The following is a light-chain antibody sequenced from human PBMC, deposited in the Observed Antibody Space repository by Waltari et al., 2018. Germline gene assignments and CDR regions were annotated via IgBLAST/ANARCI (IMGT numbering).Light chain of an antibody. CDR1: SSDIGGYNY. J-gene: IGLJ2*01. Sequence: QSALTQPASVSGSPGQSITISCTGTSSDIGGYNYISWSQHHPGKAPKLMIYEVTNRPSVISHRFSGSKSGNTASLTISGLQAEDEADYHCSSYTTTSARGVVFGGGTKLTVL. CDR2: EVT. V-gene: IGLV2-14*01. CDR3: SSYTTTSARGVV.